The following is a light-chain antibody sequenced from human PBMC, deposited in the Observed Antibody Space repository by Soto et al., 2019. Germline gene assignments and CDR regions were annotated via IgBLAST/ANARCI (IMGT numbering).Light chain of an antibody. J-gene: IGKJ1*01. V-gene: IGKV1-5*03. CDR3: QPYNSYPWT. CDR2: KAS. Sequence: DIQMTQSPSTLSASVGDRVTITCRASQSISSWLAWYQRKPGKAPKLLIYKASSLESGVTARFSGSGSGTDFTLTSRRLQPDDFATYYCQPYNSYPWTFGQGTKVEIK. CDR1: QSISSW.